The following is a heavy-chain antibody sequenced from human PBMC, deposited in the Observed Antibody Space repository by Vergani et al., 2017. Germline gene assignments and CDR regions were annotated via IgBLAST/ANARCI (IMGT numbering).Heavy chain of an antibody. CDR1: GFTFSSYA. CDR2: ISGSGGST. D-gene: IGHD6-13*01. V-gene: IGHV3-23*04. Sequence: VQLVESGGGVVQPGGSLRLSCAASGFTFSSYAMSWVRQAPGKGLEWVSAISGSGGSTYYADSVKGRFTISRDNSKNTLYLQMNSLRAEDTAVYYCAKDRIEGIPLPHYFDYWGQGTLVTVSS. J-gene: IGHJ4*02. CDR3: AKDRIEGIPLPHYFDY.